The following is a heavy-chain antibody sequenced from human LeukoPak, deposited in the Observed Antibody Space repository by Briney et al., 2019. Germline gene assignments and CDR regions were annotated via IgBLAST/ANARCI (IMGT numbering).Heavy chain of an antibody. V-gene: IGHV4-39*01. CDR3: ARLSDY. CDR2: INYSGNI. Sequence: SETLSLTCTLSGGPISRSSYYRRWIRQPPGKGLEWIGSINYSGNIYYNPSLNSRVTISVDTSKTQFSLKLSSVTAADTAVYYCARLSDYWGQGTLVTVSS. CDR1: GGPISRSSYY. J-gene: IGHJ4*02.